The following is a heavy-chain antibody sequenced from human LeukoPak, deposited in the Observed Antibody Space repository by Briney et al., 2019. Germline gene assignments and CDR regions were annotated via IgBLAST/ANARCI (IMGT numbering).Heavy chain of an antibody. CDR2: INDNGRST. V-gene: IGHV3-23*01. CDR1: GFTFNDYY. D-gene: IGHD3-16*01. Sequence: PGGSLRLSCAASGFTFNDYYMSWIRQAPGKGLEWVSGINDNGRSTYYAESVKGRFTISRDSSKSTLYLQVNSLRAEDTAVYYCVMGYYFDSWGQGTLVTVSS. J-gene: IGHJ4*02. CDR3: VMGYYFDS.